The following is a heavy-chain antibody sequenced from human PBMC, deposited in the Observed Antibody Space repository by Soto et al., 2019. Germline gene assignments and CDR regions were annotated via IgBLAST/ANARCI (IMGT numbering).Heavy chain of an antibody. J-gene: IGHJ3*02. V-gene: IGHV3-15*07. CDR1: GFSFSNAW. Sequence: PGGSLRLSCAASGFSFSNAWMNWVRQAPGKGLEWVGRIKSKTDGGTTDYAAPVKGRFTISRDDSKNTLYLQMNSLKTEDTAVYYCTKESYDSWSGPLHFDIWGQGTMVTV. CDR2: IKSKTDGGTT. CDR3: TKESYDSWSGPLHFDI. D-gene: IGHD3-3*01.